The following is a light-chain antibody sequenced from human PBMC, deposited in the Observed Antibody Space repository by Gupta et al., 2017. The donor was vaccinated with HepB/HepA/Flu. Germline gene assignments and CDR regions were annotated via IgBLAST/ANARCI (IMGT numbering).Light chain of an antibody. Sequence: EVVMTQPPLPLPVTLGQAASISCKSSQSLVHTDGYIYLNWFHQRPGQSPRRLIYKVSNRDSGVPDRFSGGGSGTDFTLKISKVEAEEVGVYYCMQGTFWRTFGQGTKVEI. CDR1: QSLVHTDGYIY. CDR3: MQGTFWRT. CDR2: KVS. J-gene: IGKJ1*01. V-gene: IGKV2-30*02.